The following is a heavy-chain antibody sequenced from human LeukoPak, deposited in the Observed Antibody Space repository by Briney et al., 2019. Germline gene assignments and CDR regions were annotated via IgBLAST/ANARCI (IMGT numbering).Heavy chain of an antibody. CDR3: ARAPKGGWPTDY. CDR2: INPNSGGT. V-gene: IGHV1-2*02. D-gene: IGHD6-19*01. CDR1: GYTFTGYY. Sequence: ASVKVSCKASGYTFTGYYMHWVRQAPGQGLEWMGWINPNSGGTNYAQKFQGRVTMTRDTSNSTAYMELSRLRSDDTAVYYCARAPKGGWPTDYWGQGTLVTVSS. J-gene: IGHJ4*02.